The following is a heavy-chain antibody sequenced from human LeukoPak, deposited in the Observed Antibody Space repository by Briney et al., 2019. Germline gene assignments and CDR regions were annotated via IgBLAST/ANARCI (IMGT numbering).Heavy chain of an antibody. V-gene: IGHV3-30-3*01. CDR3: ARGYYYTSGTFPAAFDL. J-gene: IGHJ3*01. CDR1: GFTFSSYA. CDR2: ISYDGSNK. D-gene: IGHD3-10*01. Sequence: GGSLRLSCAASGFTFSSYAMHWVRQAPGKGLEWVAVISYDGSNKYYADSVKGRFTISRDNSKNTLYLQMNSLRAEDTAVYYCARGYYYTSGTFPAAFDLWGQGTMVTVSS.